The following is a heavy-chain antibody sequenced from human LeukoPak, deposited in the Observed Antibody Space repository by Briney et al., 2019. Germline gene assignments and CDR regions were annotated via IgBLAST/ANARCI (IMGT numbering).Heavy chain of an antibody. Sequence: GGSLRLSCAASGFTFSSYAMSWVRQAPGKGLEWVSAISGSGGSTYYADSVKGRFTISRDNSKNTLYLQMNSLRAEDTAVYYCAKDVKATAGTGYYYYYGMDVWGQGTTVTVSS. V-gene: IGHV3-23*01. D-gene: IGHD1-1*01. CDR1: GFTFSSYA. J-gene: IGHJ6*02. CDR3: AKDVKATAGTGYYYYYGMDV. CDR2: ISGSGGST.